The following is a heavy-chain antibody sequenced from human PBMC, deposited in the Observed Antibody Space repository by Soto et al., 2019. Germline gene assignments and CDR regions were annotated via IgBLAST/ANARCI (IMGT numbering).Heavy chain of an antibody. CDR1: GQTLTEFS. Sequence: ASVEVSFKXSGQTLTEFSIHWVRQAPGKGLEWMGGCDPEGGESIYAQKWHGRLTVNEDTVTDTADMELSGLKYDDTAVYYCAPPTPLRGAIKANINFDFWGQGTPVTVSS. CDR3: APPTPLRGAIKANINFDF. V-gene: IGHV1-24*01. J-gene: IGHJ4*02. D-gene: IGHD3-10*01. CDR2: CDPEGGES.